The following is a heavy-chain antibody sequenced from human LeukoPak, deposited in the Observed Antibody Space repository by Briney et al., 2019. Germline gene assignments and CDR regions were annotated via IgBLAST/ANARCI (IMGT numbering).Heavy chain of an antibody. CDR3: ASSHDSSGND. CDR1: GFSFITSW. Sequence: GGSLILSCAASGFSFITSWMAWVRQAPGKGLEWVGNIYYDGSTKYYGDSVKGRFTISRDNAKNSLFLQMNSLREEDTAVYYCASSHDSSGNDWGQGTMVTVSS. D-gene: IGHD3-22*01. CDR2: IYYDGSTK. V-gene: IGHV3-7*01. J-gene: IGHJ4*02.